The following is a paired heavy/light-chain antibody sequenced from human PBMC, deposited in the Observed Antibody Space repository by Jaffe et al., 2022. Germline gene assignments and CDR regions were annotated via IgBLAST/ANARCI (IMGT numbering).Light chain of an antibody. J-gene: IGKJ2*01. V-gene: IGKV3-20*01. CDR3: QQYGSSPAYT. CDR1: QSVSSSY. Sequence: EIVLTQSPGTLSLSPGERATLSCRASQSVSSSYLAWYQQKPGQAPRLLIYGASSRATGIPDRFSGSGSGTDFTLTISRLEPEDFAVYYCQQYGSSPAYTFGQGTKLEIK. CDR2: GAS.
Heavy chain of an antibody. CDR1: GFTFSSYA. CDR2: ISGSGGST. CDR3: AKDVADTIFGVVITAIPLDY. V-gene: IGHV3-23*01. Sequence: EVQLLESGGGLVQPGGSLRLSCAASGFTFSSYAMSWVRQAPGKGLEWVSAISGSGGSTYYADSVKGRFTISRDNSKNTLYLQMNSLRAEDTAVYYCAKDVADTIFGVVITAIPLDYWGQGTLVTVSS. J-gene: IGHJ4*02. D-gene: IGHD3-3*01.